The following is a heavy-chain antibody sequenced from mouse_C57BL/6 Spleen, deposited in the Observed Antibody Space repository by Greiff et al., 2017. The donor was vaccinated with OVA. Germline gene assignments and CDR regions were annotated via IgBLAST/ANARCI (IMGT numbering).Heavy chain of an antibody. D-gene: IGHD2-3*01. J-gene: IGHJ2*01. CDR1: GYTFTDYN. CDR2: INPNNGGT. Sequence: VQLQQSGPELVKPGASVKMSCKASGYTFTDYNMHWVKQSHGKSLEWIGYINPNNGGTSYNQKFKGKATLTVNKSSSTAYMELRSLTSEDSAVYYCARMRFYDGYYFDYWGQGTTLTVSS. V-gene: IGHV1-22*01. CDR3: ARMRFYDGYYFDY.